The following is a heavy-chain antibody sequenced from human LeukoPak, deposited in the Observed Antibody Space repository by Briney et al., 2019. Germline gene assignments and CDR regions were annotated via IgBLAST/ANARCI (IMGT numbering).Heavy chain of an antibody. V-gene: IGHV4-59*01. D-gene: IGHD3-10*01. J-gene: IGHJ3*02. CDR2: IYYSGST. Sequence: SETLSLTCTVSGGSISSYYWSWIRQPPGKGLEWIGYIYYSGSTNYNPSLKSRVTISIDTSKNQFSLKLSSVTAADTAVYYCARDSGLALTHPFDAFDIWGQGTTVTVSS. CDR1: GGSISSYY. CDR3: ARDSGLALTHPFDAFDI.